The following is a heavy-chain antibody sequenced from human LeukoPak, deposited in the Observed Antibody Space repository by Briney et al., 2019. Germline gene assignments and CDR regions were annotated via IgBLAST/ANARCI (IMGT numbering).Heavy chain of an antibody. CDR1: GFTFSSYS. V-gene: IGHV3-48*04. J-gene: IGHJ4*02. D-gene: IGHD3-10*01. CDR3: ARGYYYGSGSYYLDRTPDY. CDR2: ISSSSSTI. Sequence: GGSLRLSCAASGFTFSSYSMNWVRQAPGKGLEWVSYISSSSSTIYYADSVKGRFTISRDNAKNSLCLQMNSLRAEDTAVYYCARGYYYGSGSYYLDRTPDYWGQGTLVTVSS.